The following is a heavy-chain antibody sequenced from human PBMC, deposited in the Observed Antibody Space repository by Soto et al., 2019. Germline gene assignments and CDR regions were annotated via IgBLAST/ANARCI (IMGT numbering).Heavy chain of an antibody. CDR3: ARDHSSASYGLDF. CDR2: ISHDGAHK. V-gene: IGHV3-30-3*01. J-gene: IGHJ4*02. CDR1: GFTSSNYA. D-gene: IGHD6-19*01. Sequence: GGSLRLSCVASGFTSSNYAMHWVRQAPGKGLEWVAIISHDGAHKYDADSVKGRFTVSRDNSKNTHYLEMNNLRPDDTAVYYCARDHSSASYGLDFWGPATLVTVSS.